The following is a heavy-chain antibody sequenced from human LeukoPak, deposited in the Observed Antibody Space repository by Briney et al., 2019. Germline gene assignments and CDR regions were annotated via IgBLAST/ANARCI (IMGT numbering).Heavy chain of an antibody. Sequence: PSETLSLTCTVSGGSISSYYWSWIRQPAGKGLEWIGRVYSSGNTNYNPSLKSRVTMSVDTSKKQFSLKLNSVTAADTAVYYCARAGSNGFEQDNWGQGTLVTVSS. CDR2: VYSSGNT. V-gene: IGHV4-4*07. J-gene: IGHJ4*02. D-gene: IGHD6-19*01. CDR3: ARAGSNGFEQDN. CDR1: GGSISSYY.